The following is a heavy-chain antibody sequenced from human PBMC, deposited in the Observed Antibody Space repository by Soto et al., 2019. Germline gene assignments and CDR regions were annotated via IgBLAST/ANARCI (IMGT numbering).Heavy chain of an antibody. Sequence: EVRLVESGGTLVKPGGSLRLSCLASGFTFNTYPMNWVRLAPGKGLEWVSSISSSTAPLYYADSVQGRFTISRDDAKDSLYLQMDNLRADDTAIYYCARGSLVRGHYPRYWGHRTLVTVSS. CDR2: ISSSTAPL. CDR1: GFTFNTYP. V-gene: IGHV3-21*01. D-gene: IGHD3-10*01. J-gene: IGHJ4*01. CDR3: ARGSLVRGHYPRY.